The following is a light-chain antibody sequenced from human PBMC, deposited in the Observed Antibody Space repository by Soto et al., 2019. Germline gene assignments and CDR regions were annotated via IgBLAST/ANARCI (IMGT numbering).Light chain of an antibody. V-gene: IGKV3D-15*01. CDR1: HSVSSN. Sequence: EIVMTQSPATLSVSPGERATLSCRASHSVSSNLAWYQQKPGQAPRLLIYAASTRATGIPARFSGSWSGTEFTLTISSLQSEDFAAYYCQQYNTWPYTFGQGTMLEIK. CDR3: QQYNTWPYT. J-gene: IGKJ2*01. CDR2: AAS.